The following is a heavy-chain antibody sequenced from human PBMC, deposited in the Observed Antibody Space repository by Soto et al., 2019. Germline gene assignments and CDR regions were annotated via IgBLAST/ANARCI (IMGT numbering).Heavy chain of an antibody. CDR1: GYTFTSYG. Sequence: ASVKVSCKASGYTFTSYGISWVRQAPGQGLEWMGWISAYNGNTNYAQKLQGRVTMTPDTSTSTAYMELRSLRSDDTAVYYCARELPSDIDYGDIAIAFDYWGQGTLVTVSS. J-gene: IGHJ4*02. CDR2: ISAYNGNT. D-gene: IGHD4-17*01. V-gene: IGHV1-18*01. CDR3: ARELPSDIDYGDIAIAFDY.